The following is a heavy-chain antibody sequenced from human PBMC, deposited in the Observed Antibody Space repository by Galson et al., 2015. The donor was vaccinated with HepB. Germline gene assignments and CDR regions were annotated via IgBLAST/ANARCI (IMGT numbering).Heavy chain of an antibody. Sequence: SLRLSCAASGITFSDYYMTWIRQAPGEGLEWVSYISGSSSHTNYADSVKGRFTISRDNAKNSLYLQMDSLRAEDTAVYYCARDSYCGGDCYSGRAIDYWGQGTLVTVSS. J-gene: IGHJ4*02. D-gene: IGHD2-21*02. CDR1: GITFSDYY. V-gene: IGHV3-11*06. CDR3: ARDSYCGGDCYSGRAIDY. CDR2: ISGSSSHT.